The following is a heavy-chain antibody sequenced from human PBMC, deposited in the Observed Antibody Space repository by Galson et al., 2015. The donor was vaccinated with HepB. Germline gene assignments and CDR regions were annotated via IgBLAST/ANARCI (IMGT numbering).Heavy chain of an antibody. CDR1: GFTFSNYW. V-gene: IGHV3-74*01. Sequence: SLRLSCAASGFTFSNYWMHWVRQAPGKGLVWVSRINSDGTSTSYADSVKGRFTISRDNAKNTLYLQMNSLRAEDTAVYYCARGGSSSMVLYYWGQGTLVTVSS. D-gene: IGHD6-6*01. CDR3: ARGGSSSMVLYY. CDR2: INSDGTST. J-gene: IGHJ4*02.